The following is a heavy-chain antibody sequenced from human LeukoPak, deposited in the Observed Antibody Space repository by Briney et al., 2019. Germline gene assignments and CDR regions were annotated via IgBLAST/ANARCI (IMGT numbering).Heavy chain of an antibody. CDR3: ARGGQQLTLDC. D-gene: IGHD6-13*01. CDR1: GFTFNTYN. V-gene: IGHV3-21*01. J-gene: IGHJ4*02. Sequence: PGGSLRLSCAVSGFTFNTYNMNWVRQAPGKGLEWVSSISSSSSYIYYADSVKGRFTISRDNPKNSLYLQMSSLRAEDTAVHYCARGGQQLTLDCWGQGTLVTVSS. CDR2: ISSSSSYI.